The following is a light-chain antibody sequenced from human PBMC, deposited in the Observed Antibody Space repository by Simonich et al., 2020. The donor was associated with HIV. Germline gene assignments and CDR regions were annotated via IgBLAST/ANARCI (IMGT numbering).Light chain of an antibody. CDR3: QQSYVTLLT. Sequence: DIQMTQSPSSLSASLGDRVTITCRASQSISRYLNWYQQKPGKAPNLLIYTASTLRSGVPSRFSGDGSGTDFTLTITSLQPEDFATYYCQQSYVTLLTFGGGTKVEIK. V-gene: IGKV1-39*01. CDR2: TAS. J-gene: IGKJ4*01. CDR1: QSISRY.